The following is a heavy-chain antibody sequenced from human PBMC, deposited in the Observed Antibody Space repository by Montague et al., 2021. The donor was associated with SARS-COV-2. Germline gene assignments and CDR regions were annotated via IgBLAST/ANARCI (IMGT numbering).Heavy chain of an antibody. CDR1: RLPFNGYA. Sequence: SLRLSCPASRLPFNGYAMHWVRQAPGKGLEWLTFISHDVSNHRYADSVKGRFTISRDNSKNTLYLQMDSLRPEDTAVYYCAREGYRSGSFYIDYWGQGTLSPSP. V-gene: IGHV3-30*04. D-gene: IGHD1-26*01. CDR2: ISHDVSNH. J-gene: IGHJ4*01. CDR3: AREGYRSGSFYIDY.